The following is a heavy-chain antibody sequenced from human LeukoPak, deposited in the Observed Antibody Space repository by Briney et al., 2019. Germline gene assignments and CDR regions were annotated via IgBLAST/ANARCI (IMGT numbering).Heavy chain of an antibody. Sequence: SETLSLTCTVSGGSISSSSYYWGWIRQPPGKGLEWIGSIYYSGSTYYNPSLKSRVSMSLDTSKNQFSLKVTSVTAADTAVFYCASSKGVVGGPFDYWGQGTLVTVSS. V-gene: IGHV4-39*07. J-gene: IGHJ4*02. D-gene: IGHD1-26*01. CDR2: IYYSGST. CDR1: GGSISSSSYY. CDR3: ASSKGVVGGPFDY.